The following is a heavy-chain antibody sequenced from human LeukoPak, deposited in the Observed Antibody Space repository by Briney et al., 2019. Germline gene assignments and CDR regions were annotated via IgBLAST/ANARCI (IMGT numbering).Heavy chain of an antibody. CDR1: GYTFTNYY. V-gene: IGHV1-46*01. CDR3: ARDRPYCGGDCYSLLHFDY. CDR2: INPSGGST. Sequence: ASVKVSCKASGYTFTNYYIHWVRQAPGQGLEWMGIINPSGGSTSYAQKFQGRVTMTRDMSTSTVYMELSSLRSEDTAVYYCARDRPYCGGDCYSLLHFDYWGQGTLVTVSS. J-gene: IGHJ4*02. D-gene: IGHD2-21*02.